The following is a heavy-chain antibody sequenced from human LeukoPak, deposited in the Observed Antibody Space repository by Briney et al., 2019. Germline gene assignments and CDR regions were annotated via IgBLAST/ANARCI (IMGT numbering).Heavy chain of an antibody. D-gene: IGHD2-21*02. CDR1: GYTFSTYG. V-gene: IGHV3-30*06. J-gene: IGHJ4*02. Sequence: PGGSLRLSRVGSGYTFSTYGMHWVRQAPGKGLEWVAVISYDGSNKYYADSVKGRFTISRDNSKNTLYLQMNSLRAEDTAVYYCARGIPLAYCGGDCYSGFDYWGQGTLVTVSS. CDR2: ISYDGSNK. CDR3: ARGIPLAYCGGDCYSGFDY.